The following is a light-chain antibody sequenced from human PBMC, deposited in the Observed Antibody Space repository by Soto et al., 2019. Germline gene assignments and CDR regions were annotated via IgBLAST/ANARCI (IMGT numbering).Light chain of an antibody. V-gene: IGKV3-20*01. CDR1: ESVSSNY. CDR2: GAS. CDR3: QQHSSSPPIT. J-gene: IGKJ5*01. Sequence: EIVLTQSPGTLSLSPGERATLSCRASESVSSNYLAWYQQKPGQAPRLLISGASNRATGIPDRFSGSGSGTDSTLTISRLEPEDFTVYYCQQHSSSPPITFGQGTRLEIK.